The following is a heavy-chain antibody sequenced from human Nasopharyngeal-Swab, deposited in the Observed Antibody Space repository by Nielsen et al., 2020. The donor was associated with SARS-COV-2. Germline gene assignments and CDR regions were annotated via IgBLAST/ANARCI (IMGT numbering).Heavy chain of an antibody. CDR2: MLPNSGNT. J-gene: IGHJ4*02. Sequence: ASVKVSCKTSGYPFTNYNINWVRQATGQGLEWMGWMLPNSGNTNYAQKFQGRVTMTRDTYLSTVYMELRSLTSDDTAVYYCARGRGGSQYYFDYWGQGALVTVSS. CDR3: ARGRGGSQYYFDY. CDR1: GYPFTNYN. D-gene: IGHD1-26*01. V-gene: IGHV1-8*01.